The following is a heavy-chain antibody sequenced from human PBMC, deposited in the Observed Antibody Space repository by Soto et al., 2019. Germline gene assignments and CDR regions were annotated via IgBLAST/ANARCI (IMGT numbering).Heavy chain of an antibody. CDR3: TTVIRNYWAYYYYGMDV. Sequence: GGSLRLSCAASGFIFNNAWMNWVRQAPGKGLEWVGRIKSKSDDGATDYAAPVKGRFTISRDPSKNTLYLQMNSLKTEDTAIYFCTTVIRNYWAYYYYGMDVWGQGTTVTVSS. CDR1: GFIFNNAW. J-gene: IGHJ6*02. V-gene: IGHV3-15*07. D-gene: IGHD1-7*01. CDR2: IKSKSDDGAT.